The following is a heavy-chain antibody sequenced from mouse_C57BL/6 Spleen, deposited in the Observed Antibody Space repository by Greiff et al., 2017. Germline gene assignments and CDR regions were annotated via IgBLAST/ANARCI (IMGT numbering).Heavy chain of an antibody. CDR3: ARGGNYPLYAMDY. D-gene: IGHD2-1*01. J-gene: IGHJ4*01. CDR2: ISSGSSTI. CDR1: GFTFSDYG. V-gene: IGHV5-17*01. Sequence: DVQLVESGGGLVKPGGSLKLSCAASGFTFSDYGMHWVRQAPEKGLEWVAYISSGSSTIYYADKVKGRFTISRDNAKNTLFLQMTSLRSEDTAMYYCARGGNYPLYAMDYWGQGTSVTVSS.